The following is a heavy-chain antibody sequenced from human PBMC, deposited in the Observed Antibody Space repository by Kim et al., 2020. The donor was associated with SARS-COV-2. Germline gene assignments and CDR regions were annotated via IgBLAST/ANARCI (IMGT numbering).Heavy chain of an antibody. CDR2: INTNTGNP. CDR3: ARARRGYSYGYIPYYYYGMDV. Sequence: ASVKVSCKASGYTFTSYAMNWVRQAPGQGLEWMGWINTNTGNPTYAQGFTGRFVFSLDTSVSTAYLQISSLKAEDTAVYYCARARRGYSYGYIPYYYYGMDVWGQGTTVTVSS. CDR1: GYTFTSYA. V-gene: IGHV7-4-1*02. D-gene: IGHD5-18*01. J-gene: IGHJ6*02.